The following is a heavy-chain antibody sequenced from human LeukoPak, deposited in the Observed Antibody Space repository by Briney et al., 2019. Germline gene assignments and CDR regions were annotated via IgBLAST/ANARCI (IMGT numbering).Heavy chain of an antibody. CDR3: ARDLSGYSPYFDY. CDR1: GFTFSSHW. Sequence: PGGSLRLSCGASGFTFSSHWMSWVRQAPGKGLEWVANIKKDGSEKYYVDSVRGRFTISRDNAKNSLYLQMNSLRAEDTAVYYCARDLSGYSPYFDYWGQGTLVIVSS. D-gene: IGHD3-22*01. CDR2: IKKDGSEK. V-gene: IGHV3-7*04. J-gene: IGHJ4*02.